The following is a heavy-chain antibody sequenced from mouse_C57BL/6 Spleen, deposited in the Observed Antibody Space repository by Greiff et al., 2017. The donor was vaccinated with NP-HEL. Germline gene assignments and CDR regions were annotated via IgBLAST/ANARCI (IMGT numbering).Heavy chain of an antibody. Sequence: VQLQQSGAELAKPGASVKLSCKASGYTFTSYWMHWVKQRPGQGLEWIGYINPSSGYTKYNQKFKDKATLTADKYSSTAYMQLSSLTYEDSAVYYCAEYFDVWGTGTTVTVSS. J-gene: IGHJ1*03. CDR2: INPSSGYT. V-gene: IGHV1-7*01. CDR3: AEYFDV. CDR1: GYTFTSYW.